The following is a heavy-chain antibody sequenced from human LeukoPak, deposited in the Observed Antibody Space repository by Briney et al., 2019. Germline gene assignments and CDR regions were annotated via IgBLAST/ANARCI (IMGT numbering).Heavy chain of an antibody. J-gene: IGHJ6*03. CDR3: TRDQTMVRGVPYYYYYYMAV. CDR2: IRSKAYGGTT. D-gene: IGHD3-10*01. CDR1: GFTFGDYA. Sequence: GGSLRLSCTASGFTFGDYAMSWVRQAPGKGLEWVGFIRSKAYGGTTEYAASVKGRFTISRDDSKSIAYLQMNSLKTEDTAVYYCTRDQTMVRGVPYYYYYYMAVWGKGTTVTVSS. V-gene: IGHV3-49*04.